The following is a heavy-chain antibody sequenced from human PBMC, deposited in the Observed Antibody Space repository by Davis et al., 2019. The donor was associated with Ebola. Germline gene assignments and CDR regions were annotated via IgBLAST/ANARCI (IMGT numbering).Heavy chain of an antibody. D-gene: IGHD3-3*01. V-gene: IGHV3-11*06. CDR3: AALRFLEWLSPPEGWFDP. Sequence: GRFTISRDNAKNSLYLQMNSLRAEDTAVYYCAALRFLEWLSPPEGWFDPWGQGTLVTVSS. J-gene: IGHJ5*02.